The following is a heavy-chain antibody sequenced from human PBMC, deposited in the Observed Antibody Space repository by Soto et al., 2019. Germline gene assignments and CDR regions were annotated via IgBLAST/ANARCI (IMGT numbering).Heavy chain of an antibody. J-gene: IGHJ3*02. CDR3: ARRYGSAFDI. CDR2: IFYSGST. CDR1: GGSISSYY. D-gene: IGHD4-17*01. Sequence: QVQLQESGPGLVKPSETLSLTCTVSGGSISSYYWSWFRQPPGKGLEWIGYIFYSGSTNYNPSLKSRVTISVDTSKNQFSLKLSSVTAADTAVYYCARRYGSAFDIWGHGTMVTVSS. V-gene: IGHV4-59*01.